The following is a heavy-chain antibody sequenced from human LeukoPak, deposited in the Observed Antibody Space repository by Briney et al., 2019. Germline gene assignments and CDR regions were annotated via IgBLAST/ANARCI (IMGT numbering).Heavy chain of an antibody. CDR3: ARAGFGELFRGVFDY. D-gene: IGHD3-10*01. CDR1: GYTFTGYY. J-gene: IGHJ4*02. V-gene: IGHV1-2*02. Sequence: ASVKVSCKASGYTFTGYYMHWVRQAPGQGLEWMGWINPNSGGTNYAQKFQGRVTMTRDTSISTAYMELSRLRSDDTAVYYCARAGFGELFRGVFDYWGQGTLVTVSS. CDR2: INPNSGGT.